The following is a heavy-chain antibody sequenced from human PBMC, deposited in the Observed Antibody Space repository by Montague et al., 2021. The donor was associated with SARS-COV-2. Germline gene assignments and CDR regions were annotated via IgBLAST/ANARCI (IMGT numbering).Heavy chain of an antibody. Sequence: SLSLSLSASGFPFSNYWMSWVRQAPGKGLEWVAVISYDGSNKYYADSVKGRFTISRDNSKNTLYLQMNSLRAEDTAVYYCAKYDILTGTFDYWGQGTLVTVSS. CDR2: ISYDGSNK. CDR1: GFPFSNYW. CDR3: AKYDILTGTFDY. V-gene: IGHV3-30*18. D-gene: IGHD3-9*01. J-gene: IGHJ4*02.